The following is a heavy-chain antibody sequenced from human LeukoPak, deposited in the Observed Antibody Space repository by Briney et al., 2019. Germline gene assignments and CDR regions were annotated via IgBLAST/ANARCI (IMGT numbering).Heavy chain of an antibody. CDR1: GGSISSSSYY. Sequence: PSQTLSLTCTVSGGSISSSSYYWGWIRQPPGKGLEWIGSIYYSGSTYYNPSLKSRVIISVDTPKNQFSLKLSFVTAADTAVYYCAGHLKSWGSKPADYWGQGTLVTVSS. D-gene: IGHD7-27*01. V-gene: IGHV4-39*01. J-gene: IGHJ4*02. CDR2: IYYSGST. CDR3: AGHLKSWGSKPADY.